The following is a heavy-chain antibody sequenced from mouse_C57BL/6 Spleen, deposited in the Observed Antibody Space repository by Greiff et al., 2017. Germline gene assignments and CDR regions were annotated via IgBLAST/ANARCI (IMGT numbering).Heavy chain of an antibody. Sequence: EVQLQQSGPELVKPGASVKMSCKASGYTFTDYNMHWVKQSHGQSLEWIGYINPNNGGTSYNQKFKGKATLTVNKSSSTAYMELRSLTSEDSAVYYCAVYYDYEGFAYWGQGTLVTVSA. CDR2: INPNNGGT. J-gene: IGHJ3*01. D-gene: IGHD2-4*01. CDR1: GYTFTDYN. CDR3: AVYYDYEGFAY. V-gene: IGHV1-22*01.